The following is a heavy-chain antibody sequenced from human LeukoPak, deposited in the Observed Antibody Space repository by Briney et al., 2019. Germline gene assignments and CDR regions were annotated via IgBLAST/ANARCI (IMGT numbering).Heavy chain of an antibody. CDR3: AGRCSTSCYAQFDY. V-gene: IGHV4-34*01. CDR2: INHSGST. D-gene: IGHD2-2*01. CDR1: GGSFSGYY. J-gene: IGHJ4*02. Sequence: SETLSLTCAVYGGSFSGYYWSWIRQPPGKGLEWIGEINHSGSTNYNPSLKSRVTISVDTSKNQFSLKLSSVTAADTAVYYCAGRCSTSCYAQFDYWGQGTLVTVSS.